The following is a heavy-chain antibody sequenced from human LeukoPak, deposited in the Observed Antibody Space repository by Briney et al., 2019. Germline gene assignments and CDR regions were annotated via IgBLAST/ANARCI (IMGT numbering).Heavy chain of an antibody. CDR1: GGSISSGNYF. Sequence: SETLSLTCTVSGGSISSGNYFWSWIRQPAGKGLEWIGRIYTSGSTNYNPSLKTRVTISVDTSKNQFSLKLRSVTAADTAVYYCARALCINGVCEWFDPWGQGSLVTVSS. D-gene: IGHD2-8*01. J-gene: IGHJ5*02. CDR2: IYTSGST. V-gene: IGHV4-61*02. CDR3: ARALCINGVCEWFDP.